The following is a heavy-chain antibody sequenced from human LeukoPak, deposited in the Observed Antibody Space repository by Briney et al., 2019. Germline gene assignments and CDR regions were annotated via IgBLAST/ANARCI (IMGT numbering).Heavy chain of an antibody. Sequence: ASVKVSCKASGYTFTSYGIRWVRQAPGQGLEWMGWISAYNGNTNYAQKLQGRVTMTTDTSTSTAYVELRSLRSDDTAVYYCARYNAARPRIFDYWGQGTLVTVSS. D-gene: IGHD1-1*01. J-gene: IGHJ4*02. V-gene: IGHV1-18*01. CDR2: ISAYNGNT. CDR1: GYTFTSYG. CDR3: ARYNAARPRIFDY.